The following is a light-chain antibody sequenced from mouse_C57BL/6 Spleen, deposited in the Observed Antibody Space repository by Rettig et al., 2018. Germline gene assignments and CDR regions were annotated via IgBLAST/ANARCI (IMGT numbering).Light chain of an antibody. J-gene: IGKJ2*01. V-gene: IGKV14-111*01. CDR1: QDINSY. Sequence: DIKMTQSPSSMYASLGERVTITCKASQDINSYLSWFQQKQGKSPKTLIYRANRLVDGVPSRFSGSGSGQDYSLTISSLEYEDMGIYYCLQYDEFPYTFGGGTELEIK. CDR2: RAN. CDR3: LQYDEFPYT.